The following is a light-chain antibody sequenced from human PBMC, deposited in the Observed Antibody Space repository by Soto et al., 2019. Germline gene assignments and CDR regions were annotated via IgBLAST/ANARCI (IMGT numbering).Light chain of an antibody. CDR1: SHDIGGYDF. J-gene: IGLJ1*01. CDR2: EVT. CDR3: ASYTSSSLYV. V-gene: IGLV2-14*01. Sequence: QSALTQPASVSGSPGQSITISCTGTSHDIGGYDFVSWYQQYPGRAPRLLISEVTRRPSGVSSRFSGSKSGNTASLTISGLQADDEALYYCASYTSSSLYVFGTGTKVTVL.